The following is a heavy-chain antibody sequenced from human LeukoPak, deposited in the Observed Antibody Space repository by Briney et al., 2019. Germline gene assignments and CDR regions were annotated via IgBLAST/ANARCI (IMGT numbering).Heavy chain of an antibody. CDR2: MTPNNGNA. CDR1: GYTFTNFD. D-gene: IGHD5-18*01. J-gene: IGHJ6*03. V-gene: IGHV1-8*01. CDR3: ARNGRGDTAMVNYYYYYMDV. Sequence: GASVKVSCKASGYTFTNFDINWVRQASGQGLEWVGWMTPNNGNAGFAQKLQGRVTMTRDMSTSTVYMELSSLRSEDTAVYYCARNGRGDTAMVNYYYYYMDVWGKGTTVTVSS.